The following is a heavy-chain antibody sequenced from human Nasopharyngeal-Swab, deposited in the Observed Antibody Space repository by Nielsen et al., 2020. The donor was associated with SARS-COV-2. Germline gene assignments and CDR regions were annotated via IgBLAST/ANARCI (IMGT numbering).Heavy chain of an antibody. D-gene: IGHD6-19*01. V-gene: IGHV3-43*01. CDR2: INWDGGDT. CDR3: AKDHSSGWLDY. CDR1: GFTFDAYT. Sequence: GGSLRLSCAASGFTFDAYTMRWVRQAPGKGLEWVSLINWDGGDTSYADSVKGRFTISRDNSENSLYLQMHSLRIEDTALYYCAKDHSSGWLDYWGQGTLVTVSS. J-gene: IGHJ4*02.